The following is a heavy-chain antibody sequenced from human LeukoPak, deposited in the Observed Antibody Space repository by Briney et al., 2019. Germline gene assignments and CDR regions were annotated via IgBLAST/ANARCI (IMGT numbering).Heavy chain of an antibody. D-gene: IGHD3-16*01. Sequence: ASVKVSCKASGYIFTEYDINWVRQAAGQGPELMGWINPNSYNKAYTGKFQGRLTITTNTSTTTVYMELSSLRSEDTAIYYCARGATFQRQALAYWGQGTLVIVSS. CDR2: INPNSYNK. V-gene: IGHV1-8*03. J-gene: IGHJ4*02. CDR3: ARGATFQRQALAY. CDR1: GYIFTEYD.